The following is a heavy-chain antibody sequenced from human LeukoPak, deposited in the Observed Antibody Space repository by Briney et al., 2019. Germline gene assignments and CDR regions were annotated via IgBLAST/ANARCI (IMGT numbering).Heavy chain of an antibody. J-gene: IGHJ4*02. Sequence: DSVKVSCKASGYTFSGTGWYLYWLRQAPGQGLGCMGWIHPNNGDTAYAQKFEGRVAMTRDTSISTAYMELRRLRPDDTAVYFCARDGPAQMVDLDYWGQGTLVTVSS. CDR1: GYTFSGTGWY. CDR2: IHPNNGDT. V-gene: IGHV1-2*02. CDR3: ARDGPAQMVDLDY. D-gene: IGHD3-10*01.